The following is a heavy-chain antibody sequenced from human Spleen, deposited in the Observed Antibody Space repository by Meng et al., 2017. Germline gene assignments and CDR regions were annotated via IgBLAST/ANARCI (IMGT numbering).Heavy chain of an antibody. V-gene: IGHV4-34*01. CDR3: ARLPTGYPNWFDP. CDR2: INHSGTT. Sequence: QVQLQLWGAGLLRPSETLSLPCAVFSGSFSGYYWSWIRQPPGKGLEWIGEINHSGTTNYNPSLKSRVTISIDTSKNQFSLKLTSVTAADTAVYYCARLPTGYPNWFDPWGQGTLVTVSS. CDR1: SGSFSGYY. D-gene: IGHD4-17*01. J-gene: IGHJ5*02.